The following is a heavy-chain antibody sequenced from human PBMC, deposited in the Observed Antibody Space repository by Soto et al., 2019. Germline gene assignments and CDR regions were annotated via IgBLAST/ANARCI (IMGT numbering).Heavy chain of an antibody. CDR3: ARTPDTSMVMNY. Sequence: EMQLVQSGAEVKKPGESLRISCKGSGHSFTSYWISGVRHVPGKGLEWMGRIDPSDSYTNYSPSFQGHVTLSVDKSISPAYLQCSTLKASDTAMYYCARTPDTSMVMNYLGQGTLVTVSS. J-gene: IGHJ4*02. V-gene: IGHV5-10-1*01. CDR1: GHSFTSYW. D-gene: IGHD5-18*01. CDR2: IDPSDSYT.